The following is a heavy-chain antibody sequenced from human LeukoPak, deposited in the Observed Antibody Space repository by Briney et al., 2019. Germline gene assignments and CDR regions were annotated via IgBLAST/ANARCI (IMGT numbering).Heavy chain of an antibody. Sequence: PSETLSLTCTVSGGSISSYYWSWIRQPPGKGLEWIGYIYYSGSTNYNPSLKSRVTISVDTSKNQFSLKLSSVTAADTAVYYCARVGYFGSGSYFYYFDYWGQGTLATVSS. D-gene: IGHD3-10*01. J-gene: IGHJ4*02. CDR2: IYYSGST. CDR1: GGSISSYY. CDR3: ARVGYFGSGSYFYYFDY. V-gene: IGHV4-59*01.